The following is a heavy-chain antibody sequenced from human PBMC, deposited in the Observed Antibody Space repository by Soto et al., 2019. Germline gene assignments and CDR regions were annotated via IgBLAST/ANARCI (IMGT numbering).Heavy chain of an antibody. J-gene: IGHJ6*02. D-gene: IGHD4-17*01. CDR1: GASVTSSTYY. CDR3: ANDYGDYKSYYGMDV. V-gene: IGHV4-39*01. Sequence: QLQLQESGPGLVKPSETLSLTCTVSGASVTSSTYYWGWIRQPPGKGLEWIGSIYYSGSTYYNPSLRSRVTISVDTSKNQVSRKLTSVTAADTAVYYCANDYGDYKSYYGMDVWGQGTTVTVSS. CDR2: IYYSGST.